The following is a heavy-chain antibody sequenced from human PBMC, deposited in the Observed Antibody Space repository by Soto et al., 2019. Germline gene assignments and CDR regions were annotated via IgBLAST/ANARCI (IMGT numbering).Heavy chain of an antibody. CDR1: GYTFSSYD. CDR3: GRAVYWPNGVGYGGDVDY. V-gene: IGHV1-8*01. CDR2: MKPTSGNT. J-gene: IGHJ4*02. Sequence: QVQLVQSGAEVKKPGASVKVSCKASGYTFSSYDINWVRQATGQGLEWMGWMKPTSGNTGYAQKFQGRVTMTRDTAISTANWELSSRRSEDTAGDYCGRAVYWPNGVGYGGDVDYWGQGTLVTVSS. D-gene: IGHD2-8*01.